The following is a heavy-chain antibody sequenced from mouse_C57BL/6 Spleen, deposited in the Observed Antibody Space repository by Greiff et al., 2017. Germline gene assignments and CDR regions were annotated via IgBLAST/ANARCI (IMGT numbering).Heavy chain of an antibody. V-gene: IGHV1-15*01. CDR2: IDPETGGT. D-gene: IGHD2-2*01. J-gene: IGHJ3*01. Sequence: PVQQSGAELVRPGASVTLSCKASGYTFTDYEMHWVKQTPVHGLEWIGAIDPETGGTAYNQKFKGKAILTADKSSSTAYMELRSLTSEDSAVYYCTRSDGYGFAYWGQGTLVTVSA. CDR1: GYTFTDYE. CDR3: TRSDGYGFAY.